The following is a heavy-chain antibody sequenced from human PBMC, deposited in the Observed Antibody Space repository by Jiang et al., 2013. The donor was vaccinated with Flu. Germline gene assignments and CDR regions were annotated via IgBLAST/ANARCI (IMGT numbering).Heavy chain of an antibody. CDR3: ARDKLELRPLGRTQYYGMDV. D-gene: IGHD1-7*01. Sequence: LKPSETLSLTCAVYGGSFSGYYWSWIRQPPGKGLEWIGEINHSGSTNYNPSLKSRVTISVDTSKNQFSLKLSSVTAADTAVYYCARDKLELRPLGRTQYYGMDVWGQGTTVTVSS. V-gene: IGHV4-34*01. CDR2: INHSGST. J-gene: IGHJ6*02. CDR1: GGSFSGYY.